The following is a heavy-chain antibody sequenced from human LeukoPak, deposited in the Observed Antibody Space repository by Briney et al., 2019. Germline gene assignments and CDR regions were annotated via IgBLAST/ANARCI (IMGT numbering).Heavy chain of an antibody. CDR2: IKSDGSYT. Sequence: GGSLRISCAASGFTFSGYWMHWVRQAQGKGLVWVSRIKSDGSYTAYADSVKGRFTISRDNAKNTLYLQMNSLRAEDTAVYYCARDVRGGYHDYWGQGTLVTVSP. CDR3: ARDVRGGYHDY. V-gene: IGHV3-74*01. CDR1: GFTFSGYW. D-gene: IGHD5-18*01. J-gene: IGHJ4*02.